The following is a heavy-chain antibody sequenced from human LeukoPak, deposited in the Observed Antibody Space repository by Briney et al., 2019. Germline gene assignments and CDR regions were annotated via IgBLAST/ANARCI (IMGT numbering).Heavy chain of an antibody. D-gene: IGHD5-18*01. CDR3: ANREGGYTYDPFDY. CDR2: ISGSSDTT. J-gene: IGHJ4*02. CDR1: GFTFSTYA. V-gene: IGHV3-23*01. Sequence: PGGSLRLSCAASGFTFSTYAMSWVRQAPGRGLEWVSAISGSSDTTYYADSVKGRFTISRDNSKNTLYLQMNSLRVEDTAVYYCANREGGYTYDPFDYWGQGTLVTVSS.